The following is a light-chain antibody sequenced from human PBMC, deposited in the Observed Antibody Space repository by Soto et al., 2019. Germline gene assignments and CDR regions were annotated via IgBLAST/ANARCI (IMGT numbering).Light chain of an antibody. CDR1: QSVGSN. CDR3: QQYGHSLWT. Sequence: EIVMTQSPATLSVSPGERATLSCRASQSVGSNLAWYQQKPGQAPRLLIYGASSRATGIPDRFSGSGSGTDFTLTISRLEPEDYAVYYCQQYGHSLWTFGQGTKVDIK. CDR2: GAS. V-gene: IGKV3-20*01. J-gene: IGKJ1*01.